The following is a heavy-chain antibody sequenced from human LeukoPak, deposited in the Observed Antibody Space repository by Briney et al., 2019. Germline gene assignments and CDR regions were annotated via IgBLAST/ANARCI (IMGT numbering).Heavy chain of an antibody. Sequence: SETLSLTCRVSGASVSNYYWSWIRQSPGQGLEWIGYCHYSGNTNYNPSLKSRATISVDMSKNQFSLTLNSVTAADTAVYYCARSASSTSRSAFDIWGQGTRVTASS. J-gene: IGHJ3*02. V-gene: IGHV4-59*02. CDR2: CHYSGNT. CDR3: ARSASSTSRSAFDI. CDR1: GASVSNYY.